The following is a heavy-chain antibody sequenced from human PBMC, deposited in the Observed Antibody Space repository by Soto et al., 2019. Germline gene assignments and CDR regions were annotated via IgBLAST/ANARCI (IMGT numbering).Heavy chain of an antibody. CDR1: GDSISGSYY. CDR3: ARLPVVVIALGYFDP. D-gene: IGHD2-21*01. V-gene: IGHV4-39*01. J-gene: IGHJ5*02. Sequence: SETLSLTCTVSGDSISGSYYWGWVRQPPGKGLECIGAVYYTGFTYYNPSLKSRLTISLDTSKNQFSLRLSSVTAADTAIYYCARLPVVVIALGYFDPWGPGTLVTVSS. CDR2: VYYTGFT.